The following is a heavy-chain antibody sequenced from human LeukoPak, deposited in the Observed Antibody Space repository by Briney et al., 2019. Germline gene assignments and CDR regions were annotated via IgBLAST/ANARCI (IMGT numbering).Heavy chain of an antibody. Sequence: QSGGSLRLSCAASGFTFSSYGMHWVRQAPGKGLEWVAVIWYDGSNKYYADSVKGRFTISRDNSKNTLYLQMNSLRVEDTAVYYCARAPDDSSGYYSGDFDYWGQGTLVTVSS. D-gene: IGHD3-22*01. V-gene: IGHV3-33*01. CDR2: IWYDGSNK. CDR1: GFTFSSYG. J-gene: IGHJ4*02. CDR3: ARAPDDSSGYYSGDFDY.